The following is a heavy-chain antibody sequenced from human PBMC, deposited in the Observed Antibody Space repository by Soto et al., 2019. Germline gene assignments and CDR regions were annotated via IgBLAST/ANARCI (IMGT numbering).Heavy chain of an antibody. Sequence: QVQLQESGPGLVQPSETLSLTCTVSGASVSSSSYYWSWIRQPLGKGLEWIGYIYYSGSTNYSPSRKSRVTISIDTSQNQFYLQLSSVTAADSAVYYCARSGYCSGGSCSFNWFDPWGQGTLVTVSS. CDR1: GASVSSSSYY. CDR2: IYYSGST. V-gene: IGHV4-61*01. D-gene: IGHD2-15*01. CDR3: ARSGYCSGGSCSFNWFDP. J-gene: IGHJ5*02.